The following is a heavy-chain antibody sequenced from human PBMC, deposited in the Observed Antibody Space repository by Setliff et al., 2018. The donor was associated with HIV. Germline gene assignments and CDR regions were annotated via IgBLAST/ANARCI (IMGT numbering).Heavy chain of an antibody. D-gene: IGHD3-22*01. V-gene: IGHV5-10-1*01. Sequence: GESLKISCKGSGKSLSNYWINWVRQMPGKGLEWMGRIDPSDSYINYGPSFQGHVTISADKSTNTAFLQWSSLKASDSAMYYCARLDRLLTDYWGQGTLVTVSS. CDR1: GKSLSNYW. CDR2: IDPSDSYI. J-gene: IGHJ4*02. CDR3: ARLDRLLTDY.